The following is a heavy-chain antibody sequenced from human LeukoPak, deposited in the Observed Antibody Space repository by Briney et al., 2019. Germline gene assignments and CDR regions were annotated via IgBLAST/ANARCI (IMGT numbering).Heavy chain of an antibody. D-gene: IGHD3-3*01. J-gene: IGHJ3*02. CDR1: GYTFTSYY. CDR3: ARSVLRFLEWSSARNAFDI. Sequence: ASVKVSCKASGYTFTSYYMHWVRQAPGQGLEWMGIINPSGGSTSYAQKFQGRVTMTRDTSTSTAYMELRSLRSDDTAVYYCARSVLRFLEWSSARNAFDIWGQGTMVTVSS. V-gene: IGHV1-46*01. CDR2: INPSGGST.